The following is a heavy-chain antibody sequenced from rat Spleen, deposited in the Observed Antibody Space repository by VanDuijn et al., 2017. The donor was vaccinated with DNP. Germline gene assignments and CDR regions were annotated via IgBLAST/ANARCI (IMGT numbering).Heavy chain of an antibody. CDR3: TKDGGTWGYLDY. D-gene: IGHD4-3*01. V-gene: IGHV2-8*01. CDR1: GFSLTDYS. Sequence: QVQLKESGPGLVQPSETLSLTCTVSGFSLTDYSVYWVRQPSGKGLEWMGRMRYNGDTAYNSALQSRLSVSRDTSKNQVFLKMNSLQTDDTGTYYCTKDGGTWGYLDYWGQGVTVTVSS. J-gene: IGHJ2*01. CDR2: MRYNGDT.